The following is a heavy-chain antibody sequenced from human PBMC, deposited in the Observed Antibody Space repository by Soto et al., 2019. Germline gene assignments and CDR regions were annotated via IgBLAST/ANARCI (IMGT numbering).Heavy chain of an antibody. V-gene: IGHV3-15*01. Sequence: EVQVVESGGGLVKPGGSLRLSCAASGFPFNDAWMTWVRQAPGKGLEWVGRIISKTDGGTTDYAAPVKGRFTISRDDSKNTLYLQMNSLKSEDTAVYYWTPDYFYGSVNGDYWCQGTLVTVSS. D-gene: IGHD3-10*01. J-gene: IGHJ4*02. CDR2: IISKTDGGTT. CDR3: TPDYFYGSVNGDY. CDR1: GFPFNDAW.